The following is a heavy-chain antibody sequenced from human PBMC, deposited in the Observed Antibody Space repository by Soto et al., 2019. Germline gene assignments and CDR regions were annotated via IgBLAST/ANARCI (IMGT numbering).Heavy chain of an antibody. CDR3: AKDKDYYDSGTLDY. D-gene: IGHD3-22*01. Sequence: PGGSLRLSCAASGFTFSSYSMNWVRQAPGKGLEWVSYISSSSSTIYYADSVKGRFTISRDNAKNSLYLQMNSLRAEDTALYYCAKDKDYYDSGTLDYWGQGTLVTVSS. J-gene: IGHJ4*02. CDR2: ISSSSSTI. CDR1: GFTFSSYS. V-gene: IGHV3-48*01.